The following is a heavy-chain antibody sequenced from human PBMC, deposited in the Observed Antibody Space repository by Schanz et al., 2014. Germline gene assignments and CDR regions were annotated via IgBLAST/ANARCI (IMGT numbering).Heavy chain of an antibody. V-gene: IGHV3-11*04. CDR3: ASPSDSSWYMDV. CDR2: ISSSGSTI. J-gene: IGHJ6*03. CDR1: GFTFSDYY. D-gene: IGHD2-21*02. Sequence: QVQLVESGGGLVKPGGPLRLSCAASGFTFSDYYMSWIRQAPGKGLEWISYISSSGSTIYYADSVKGRFTISRDNAENSLYLQMNSLRAEDTAVYYWASPSDSSWYMDVWGKGTTVTVSS.